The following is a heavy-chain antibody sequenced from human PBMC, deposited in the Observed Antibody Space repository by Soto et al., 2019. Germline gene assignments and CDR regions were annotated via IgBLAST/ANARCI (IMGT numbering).Heavy chain of an antibody. CDR3: ATVWFGESQH. V-gene: IGHV4-39*01. CDR1: GGSISSSYY. J-gene: IGHJ1*01. CDR2: IYYSGST. Sequence: QLQLQESGPGLVKPSETLSLTCTVSGGSISSSYYWGWIRQPPGKGLEWIGSIYYSGSTYYNPSLKSRVPISVDTSKNQFSLKLSSVTAADTAVYYCATVWFGESQHWGQGTLVTVSS. D-gene: IGHD3-10*01.